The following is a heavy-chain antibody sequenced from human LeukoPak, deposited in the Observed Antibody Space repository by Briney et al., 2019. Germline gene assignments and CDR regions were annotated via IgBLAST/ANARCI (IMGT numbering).Heavy chain of an antibody. Sequence: GGSLRLSCAASGFTFTNYAMTWVRQAPGKGLEWVSSISDTYAVTYYTDSVKGRCTISRDNSKKTVYLQLNNLRAEGTAVYFCVRHDSFIPFWGQGTLVTVSS. CDR2: ISDTYAVT. V-gene: IGHV3-23*01. CDR1: GFTFTNYA. D-gene: IGHD3-16*01. CDR3: VRHDSFIPF. J-gene: IGHJ4*02.